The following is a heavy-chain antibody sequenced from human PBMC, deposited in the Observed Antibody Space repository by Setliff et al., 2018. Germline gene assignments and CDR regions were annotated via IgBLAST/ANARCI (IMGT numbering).Heavy chain of an antibody. CDR1: GFTFRNYA. V-gene: IGHV1-69*13. J-gene: IGHJ6*02. Sequence: SVKVSCKASGFTFRNYAITWVRQAPGQGLEWMGGTFPMFDRPNYAQKFQAGVTITADESTNTAYIEIRSLRSEDTAVYYCARGNMDVVAAGGKYSGMDVWGQGTTGTVSS. D-gene: IGHD6-13*01. CDR3: ARGNMDVVAAGGKYSGMDV. CDR2: TFPMFDRP.